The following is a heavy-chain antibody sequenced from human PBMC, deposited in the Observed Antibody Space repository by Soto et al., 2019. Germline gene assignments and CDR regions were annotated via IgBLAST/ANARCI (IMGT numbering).Heavy chain of an antibody. V-gene: IGHV3-23*01. CDR3: AKSSGYSTSTGVGY. D-gene: IGHD5-12*01. CDR1: GFTFSSYA. CDR2: ISGSGGST. Sequence: GGSLRLSCAASGFTFSSYAMTWVRQAPGKGLEWVSTISGSGGSTYYADSVKGRFTISRDNSKNTLFLQMNSLRAEDTAVYYCAKSSGYSTSTGVGYWRQGALVTVSS. J-gene: IGHJ4*02.